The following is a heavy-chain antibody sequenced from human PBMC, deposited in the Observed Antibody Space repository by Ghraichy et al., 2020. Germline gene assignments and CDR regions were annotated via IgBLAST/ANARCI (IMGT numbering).Heavy chain of an antibody. D-gene: IGHD2-15*01. CDR2: INHSGST. J-gene: IGHJ4*02. CDR3: ARAAVAASYYFDY. Sequence: TLSLTCAVYGGSFSGYYWSWIRQPPGKGLEWIGEINHSGSTNYNPSLKSRVTISVDTSKNQFSLKLSSVTAADTAVYYCARAAVAASYYFDYWGQGTLVTVSS. CDR1: GGSFSGYY. V-gene: IGHV4-34*01.